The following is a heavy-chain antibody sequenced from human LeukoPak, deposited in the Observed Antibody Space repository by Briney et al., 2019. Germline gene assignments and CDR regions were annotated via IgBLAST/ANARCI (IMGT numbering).Heavy chain of an antibody. CDR1: GGSISSYY. J-gene: IGHJ4*02. Sequence: SETLSLTCTVSGGSISSYYWSWIRQPPGKGLEWIGYIYYSGSTNYNPSLKSRVTISVDTSKIQLSLKLTSVTAADTAVYFCARGVPTQNNWNEYYFDYWGQGTLVTVSS. CDR2: IYYSGST. D-gene: IGHD1-1*01. V-gene: IGHV4-59*01. CDR3: ARGVPTQNNWNEYYFDY.